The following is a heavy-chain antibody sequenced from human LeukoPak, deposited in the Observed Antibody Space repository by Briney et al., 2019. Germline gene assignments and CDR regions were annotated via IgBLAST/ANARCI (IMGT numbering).Heavy chain of an antibody. CDR3: ARGRDDYGDYPNDY. V-gene: IGHV4-30-4*01. D-gene: IGHD4-17*01. Sequence: PSQTLSLTCTVSGGSISSGDYYWSWIRQPPGTGLEWIGYIYYSGSTYYNPSLKSRVTISVDTSKNQFSLKLSSVTAADTAVYYCARGRDDYGDYPNDYWGQGTLVTVSS. CDR2: IYYSGST. CDR1: GGSISSGDYY. J-gene: IGHJ4*02.